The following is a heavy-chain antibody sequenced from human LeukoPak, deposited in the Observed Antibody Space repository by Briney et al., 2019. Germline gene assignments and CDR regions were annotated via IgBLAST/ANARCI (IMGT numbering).Heavy chain of an antibody. D-gene: IGHD6-19*01. CDR3: ASETGGWSV. V-gene: IGHV4-61*01. CDR2: IYYSGST. CDR1: GGSVNRDSCY. J-gene: IGHJ4*02. Sequence: SETLSLTCTVSGGSVNRDSCYWSWIRQPPGKGLEWIGYIYYSGSTNYNPSLKSRVTISVDTSKNQFSLKLSSVTAADTAVYYCASETGGWSVWGQGTLVTVSS.